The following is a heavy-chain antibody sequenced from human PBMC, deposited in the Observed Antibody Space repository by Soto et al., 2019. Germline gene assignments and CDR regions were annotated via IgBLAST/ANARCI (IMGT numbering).Heavy chain of an antibody. J-gene: IGHJ3*02. D-gene: IGHD1-1*01. CDR1: GGSVSSGSYY. CDR2: MSHSGGS. CDR3: ARVERGTATTVVDAFDI. Sequence: QVQLQQWGAGLLKPSETLSLTCAVYGGSVSSGSYYWSWIRQPPGKGLEWIGEMSHSGGSHFNPALQSRVTISVDTSKNQSSPKMSSVTAAHTALYYCARVERGTATTVVDAFDIWGPGTMVTVSS. V-gene: IGHV4-34*01.